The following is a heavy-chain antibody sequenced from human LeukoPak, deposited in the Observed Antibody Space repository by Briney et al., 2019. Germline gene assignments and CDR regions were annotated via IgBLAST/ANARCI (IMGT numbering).Heavy chain of an antibody. Sequence: AGGSLRLSCAASGFTVSSDYMSWLRQAPGKGLEWVSVIYSGGSTYYADSVKGRFTLSRDDSKNTLYLQMNSLRAEDTAVYYCARVRSGWYDDYWGQGTLVTVSS. CDR1: GFTVSSDY. CDR2: IYSGGST. CDR3: ARVRSGWYDDY. J-gene: IGHJ4*02. D-gene: IGHD6-19*01. V-gene: IGHV3-66*01.